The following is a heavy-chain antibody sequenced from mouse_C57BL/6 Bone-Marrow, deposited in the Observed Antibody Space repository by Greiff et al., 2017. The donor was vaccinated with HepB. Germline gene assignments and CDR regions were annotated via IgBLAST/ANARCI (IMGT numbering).Heavy chain of an antibody. Sequence: QVQLQQPGAELVKPGASVKLSCKASGYTFTSYWMQWVKQRPRQGLEWIGEIDPSDSYTNYNQKFKGKATLTVDTSSSTAYMQLSSLTSEDSAVYYCARWDGTVYFDYWGQGTTLTVSS. V-gene: IGHV1-50*01. CDR1: GYTFTSYW. CDR2: IDPSDSYT. D-gene: IGHD4-1*01. J-gene: IGHJ2*01. CDR3: ARWDGTVYFDY.